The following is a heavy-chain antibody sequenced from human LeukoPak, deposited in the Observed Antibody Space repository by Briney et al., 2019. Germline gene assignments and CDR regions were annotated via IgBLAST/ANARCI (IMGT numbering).Heavy chain of an antibody. CDR2: IYTSGTT. D-gene: IGHD5-18*01. CDR1: GGSISSYY. CDR3: ARGLVGDTAMLTE. Sequence: KPSETLSLTCTVSGGSISSYYWSWIRQPAGKGLEWIGRIYTSGTTNYNPSVKSRVTMSVVTSKKHFSLKLSSVTAADTAVYYCARGLVGDTAMLTEWGQGTLVTVSS. J-gene: IGHJ4*02. V-gene: IGHV4-4*07.